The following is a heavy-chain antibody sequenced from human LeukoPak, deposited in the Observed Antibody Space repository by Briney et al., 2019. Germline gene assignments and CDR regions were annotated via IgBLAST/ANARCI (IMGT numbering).Heavy chain of an antibody. J-gene: IGHJ4*02. CDR2: ISSSSSYI. CDR1: GFTFSSYS. D-gene: IGHD5-18*01. V-gene: IGHV3-21*01. Sequence: GSLRLSCAASGFTFSSYSMNWVRQAPGKGLEWVSSISSSSSYIYYADSVKGRFTISRDNAKNSLYLQMKSLRAEYTAVYYCASPRGYSYGDTVSPFDYWGQGTLVTVSS. CDR3: ASPRGYSYGDTVSPFDY.